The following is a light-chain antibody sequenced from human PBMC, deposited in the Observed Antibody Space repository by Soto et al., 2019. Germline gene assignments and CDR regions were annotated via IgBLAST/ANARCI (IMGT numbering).Light chain of an antibody. J-gene: IGKJ1*01. CDR1: QSVTSR. CDR2: GAS. CDR3: QQYHNRWT. V-gene: IGKV3-15*01. Sequence: EIVMAQSTATQSVSPGERVTLSCRASQSVTSRLAWYQQKPGQAPRLLIYGASTRATGIPARFSGSGSGTEFTLTISSLQSEDFAVYYCQQYHNRWTFGQGTKVEIK.